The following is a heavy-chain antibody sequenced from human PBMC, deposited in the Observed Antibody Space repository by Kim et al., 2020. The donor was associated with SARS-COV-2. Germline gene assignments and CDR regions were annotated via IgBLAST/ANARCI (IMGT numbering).Heavy chain of an antibody. CDR2: IGTAGDT. CDR1: GFTFSSYD. J-gene: IGHJ4*02. V-gene: IGHV3-13*04. CDR3: ARGGSDSSGYLDY. Sequence: GGSLRLSCAASGFTFSSYDMHWVRQATGKGLEWVSAIGTAGDTYYPGSVKGRFTISRENAKNSLYLQMNSLRAGDTAVYYCARGGSDSSGYLDYWGQGTLVTVSS. D-gene: IGHD3-22*01.